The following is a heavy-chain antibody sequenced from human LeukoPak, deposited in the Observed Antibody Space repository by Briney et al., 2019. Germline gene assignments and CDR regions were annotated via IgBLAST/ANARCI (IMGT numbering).Heavy chain of an antibody. CDR1: SRTITSTKW. D-gene: IGHD6-6*01. V-gene: IGHV4-4*02. CDR2: IYHHGAT. Sequence: PSGTLSHTRPVSSRTITSTKWWRWVRQPPGKGLEWIGEIYHHGATNYNPSLKSRVTLSVDKSKNQFSLELGPVTAGDMAVYYCERGPSLAAHLDYWGQGTLVTVSS. CDR3: ERGPSLAAHLDY. J-gene: IGHJ4*02.